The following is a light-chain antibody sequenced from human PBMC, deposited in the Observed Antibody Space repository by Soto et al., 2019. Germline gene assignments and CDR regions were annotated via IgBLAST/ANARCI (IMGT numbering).Light chain of an antibody. J-gene: IGKJ1*01. Sequence: IQMTQSPSTLSAYVGDRVTITCRASQSISSWLAWYQQKPGKAPKLLIYDASSLESGVPSRFSGSGSGTEFTLTISSLQPDDFATYYCQQYNSYLTWTFGQGTKVDIK. CDR3: QQYNSYLTWT. CDR1: QSISSW. V-gene: IGKV1-5*01. CDR2: DAS.